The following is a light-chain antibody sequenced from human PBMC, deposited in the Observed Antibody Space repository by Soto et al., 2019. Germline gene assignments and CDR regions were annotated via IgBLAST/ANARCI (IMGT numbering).Light chain of an antibody. CDR3: QQYNNWPF. CDR2: GAS. V-gene: IGKV3-15*01. CDR1: QSVSSN. J-gene: IGKJ4*01. Sequence: EIVMTQSPATLSVSPGERATLSCRASQSVSSNLAWYQQKPGQAPRLLIYGASTRATGIPARFSGSGSGTEFTLTISSLQSEDVAVYYCQQYNNWPFFGGGTKVDIK.